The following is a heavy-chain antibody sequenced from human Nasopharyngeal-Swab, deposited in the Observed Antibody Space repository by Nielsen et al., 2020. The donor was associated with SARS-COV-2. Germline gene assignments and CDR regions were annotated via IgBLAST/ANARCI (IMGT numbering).Heavy chain of an antibody. V-gene: IGHV1-18*04. Sequence: ASVKVSCKASGYTSNTYSVNWVRQAPGRGLEWMGWISYYNGNTNYAEKVQGRLTLTTDTSTSTGYMELRSLRSDDAAVYYCATSFGPTEPFYLDYWGQGTLVTVSS. D-gene: IGHD1-14*01. CDR1: GYTSNTYS. CDR3: ATSFGPTEPFYLDY. J-gene: IGHJ4*02. CDR2: ISYYNGNT.